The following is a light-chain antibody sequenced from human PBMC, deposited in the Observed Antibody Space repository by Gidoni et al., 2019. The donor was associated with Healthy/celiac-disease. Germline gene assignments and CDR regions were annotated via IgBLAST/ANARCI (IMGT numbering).Light chain of an antibody. Sequence: SVLYSSNNKNYLAWYQQKPGQPPKLLIYWASTRESGVPDRFSGSGSGTDFTLTISSLQAEDVAVYYCQQYYSTPWTFXQXTKVEIK. V-gene: IGKV4-1*01. CDR3: QQYYSTPWT. J-gene: IGKJ1*01. CDR1: SVLYSSNNKNY. CDR2: WAS.